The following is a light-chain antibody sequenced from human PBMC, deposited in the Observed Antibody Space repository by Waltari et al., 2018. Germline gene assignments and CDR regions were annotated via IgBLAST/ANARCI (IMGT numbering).Light chain of an antibody. CDR3: SSFTSSSTWV. CDR1: TSDLGGYNY. J-gene: IGLJ3*02. Sequence: QSALTQPASVSGSPGQSITISCTRTTSDLGGYNYVSWYQQHPGKAPKLMIYDVSSRPSGVSNRFSGSKSGNTASLTISGLQAEDEADYYCSSFTSSSTWVFGGGTKLTVL. CDR2: DVS. V-gene: IGLV2-14*01.